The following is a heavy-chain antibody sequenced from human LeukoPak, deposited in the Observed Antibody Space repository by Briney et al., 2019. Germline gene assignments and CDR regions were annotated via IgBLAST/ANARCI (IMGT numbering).Heavy chain of an antibody. Sequence: GGSLRLSCAASGFTFSNYDMHWVRQAAGKGLEWVSGIGTAGDTYYPGSVKGRFTISRENARNSLYLHMNSLSAGDTAVYYCASSPAYSSSWYAIDNWGQGTLVTVSS. CDR1: GFTFSNYD. D-gene: IGHD6-13*01. V-gene: IGHV3-13*01. CDR3: ASSPAYSSSWYAIDN. J-gene: IGHJ4*02. CDR2: IGTAGDT.